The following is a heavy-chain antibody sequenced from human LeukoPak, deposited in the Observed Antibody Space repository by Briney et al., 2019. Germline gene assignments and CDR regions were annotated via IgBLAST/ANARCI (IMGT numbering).Heavy chain of an antibody. CDR3: ARYWFGELSLGMDV. CDR1: GGTFSSYA. J-gene: IGHJ6*04. Sequence: SVKVSCKASGGTFSSYAISWVRQAPGQGLEWMGGIIPIFGTANYAQKFQGRVTITADESTSTAYMELSSLRSKDTAVYYCARYWFGELSLGMDVWGKGTTVTVSS. V-gene: IGHV1-69*13. CDR2: IIPIFGTA. D-gene: IGHD3-10*01.